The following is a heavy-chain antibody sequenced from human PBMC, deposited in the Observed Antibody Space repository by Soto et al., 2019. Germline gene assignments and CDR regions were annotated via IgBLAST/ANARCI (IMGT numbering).Heavy chain of an antibody. CDR1: GGTFSSYT. CDR2: IIPILGIA. D-gene: IGHD1-26*01. CDR3: AGERIVGATVSWFDP. Sequence: QVQLVQSGAEVKKPGSSVKVSCKASGGTFSSYTISWVRQAPGQGLEWMGRIIPILGIANYAQKFQGRVTITADKSTSTAYMERSSLRSEDTAVYYCAGERIVGATVSWFDPWGQGTLVTVSS. V-gene: IGHV1-69*08. J-gene: IGHJ5*02.